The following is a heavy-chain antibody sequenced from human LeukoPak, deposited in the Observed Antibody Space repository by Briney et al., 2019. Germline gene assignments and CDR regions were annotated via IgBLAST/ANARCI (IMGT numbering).Heavy chain of an antibody. CDR1: GYTFTGYY. CDR2: INPNSGGT. CDR3: ARRIAAAGNHNWFDP. V-gene: IGHV1-2*02. Sequence: ASVKVSCKASGYTFTGYYMHWVRQAPGQGLEWMGWINPNSGGTNYAQKFQGRVTMTRDTSISTAYMELSRLRSDDTAVYYCARRIAAAGNHNWFDPWGQGILVTVSS. J-gene: IGHJ5*02. D-gene: IGHD6-13*01.